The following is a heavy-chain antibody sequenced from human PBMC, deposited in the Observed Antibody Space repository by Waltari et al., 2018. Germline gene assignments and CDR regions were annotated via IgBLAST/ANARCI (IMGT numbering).Heavy chain of an antibody. D-gene: IGHD6-19*01. V-gene: IGHV6-1*01. CDR1: GDSVSSNSAA. Sequence: QVQLQQSGPGLVKPSQTLSLTCAISGDSVSSNSAAWNWIRQSPSRGLEWLGRKNYRSKGYNDYAGSVKSRITINPDTSKNQFSLQLNSVTPEDTAVYYCARDPLMAVAAVGVAFDIWGQGTMVTVSS. J-gene: IGHJ3*02. CDR2: KNYRSKGYN. CDR3: ARDPLMAVAAVGVAFDI.